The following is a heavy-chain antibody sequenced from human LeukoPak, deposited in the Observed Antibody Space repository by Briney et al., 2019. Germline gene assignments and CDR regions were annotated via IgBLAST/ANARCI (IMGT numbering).Heavy chain of an antibody. CDR3: ARDDNDILTGYFDS. Sequence: ASVKVSCKASEATFSNSAINWVRLAPGRGLEWMGGVIPMFDTAHYAEKFQGRVTISADESTNTVYMELRGLRSEDTAVYYCARDDNDILTGYFDSWGQGTLVTVSS. CDR2: VIPMFDTA. J-gene: IGHJ5*01. CDR1: EATFSNSA. D-gene: IGHD3-9*01. V-gene: IGHV1-69*13.